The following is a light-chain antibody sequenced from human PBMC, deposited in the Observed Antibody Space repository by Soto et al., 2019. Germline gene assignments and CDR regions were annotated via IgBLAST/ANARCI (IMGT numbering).Light chain of an antibody. CDR2: DVS. V-gene: IGLV2-14*01. J-gene: IGLJ2*01. CDR1: SSDVGGYNY. Sequence: QSALTQPASVSGSPGQSITISCTGTSSDVGGYNYVSWYQQHPGKAPKLMIYDVSTRPSGVSNRFSASKSGNTASLTISGLQAEDEADYYFSSYTSSSTLVVFGGGTKLTVL. CDR3: SSYTSSSTLVV.